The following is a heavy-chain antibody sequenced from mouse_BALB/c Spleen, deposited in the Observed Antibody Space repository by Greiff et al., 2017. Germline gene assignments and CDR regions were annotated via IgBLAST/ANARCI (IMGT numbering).Heavy chain of an antibody. CDR1: GFTFSSFG. V-gene: IGHV5-17*02. J-gene: IGHJ4*01. CDR2: ISSGSSTI. D-gene: IGHD1-1*01. CDR3: ARSDYYGRGYAMDY. Sequence: EVKLMESGGGLVQPGGSRKLSCAASGFTFSSFGMHWVRQAPEKGLEWVAYISSGSSTIYYADTVKGRFTISRDNPKNTLFLQMTSLRSEDTAMYYCARSDYYGRGYAMDYWGQGTSVTVSS.